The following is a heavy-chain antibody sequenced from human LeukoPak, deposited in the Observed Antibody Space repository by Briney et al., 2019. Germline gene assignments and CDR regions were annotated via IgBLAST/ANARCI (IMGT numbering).Heavy chain of an antibody. CDR2: IRYDGSNK. V-gene: IGHV3-30*02. Sequence: GGSLRLSCAASGFTFSSYGMHWVRQAPGKGLEWVAFIRYDGSNKYYADSVKGRFTISRDNSKNTLYLQMNSLRAEDTAVYYCAKTAGRYSGYDWAFDYWGQGTLVTVSS. CDR3: AKTAGRYSGYDWAFDY. CDR1: GFTFSSYG. J-gene: IGHJ4*02. D-gene: IGHD5-12*01.